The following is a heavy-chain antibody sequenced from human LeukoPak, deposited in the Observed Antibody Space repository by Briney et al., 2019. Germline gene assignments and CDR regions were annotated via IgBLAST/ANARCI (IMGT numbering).Heavy chain of an antibody. J-gene: IGHJ4*02. V-gene: IGHV1-69*04. D-gene: IGHD3-22*01. CDR2: IIPILGIA. CDR1: GDTFSSYA. Sequence: SVKVSCKASGDTFSSYAISWVRQAPGQGLEWMGRIIPILGIANYAQKFQGRVTITADKSTSTAYMELSSLRSEDTAVYYCARWVHDSSGAYDYWGQGTLVTVSS. CDR3: ARWVHDSSGAYDY.